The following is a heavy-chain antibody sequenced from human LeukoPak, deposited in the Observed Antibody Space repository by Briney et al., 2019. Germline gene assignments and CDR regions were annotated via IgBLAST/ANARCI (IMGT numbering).Heavy chain of an antibody. D-gene: IGHD3-10*01. J-gene: IGHJ4*02. Sequence: SETLSLTCAVYGGSFSGYYWSWIRQPPGKGLEWIGEINHSGSTNYNPSLKSRVTISVDTSKNQFSLKLSSVTAADTAVYYCARLRRSGPYSPYGTNYDYWGQGTLVTVSS. CDR2: INHSGST. V-gene: IGHV4-34*01. CDR3: ARLRRSGPYSPYGTNYDY. CDR1: GGSFSGYY.